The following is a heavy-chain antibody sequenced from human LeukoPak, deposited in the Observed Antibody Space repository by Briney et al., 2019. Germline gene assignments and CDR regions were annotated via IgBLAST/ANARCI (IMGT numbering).Heavy chain of an antibody. Sequence: GGSLRLSCAASGFTFSNYDMNWVRQAPGKGLEWVAIIPYDGSNKYYADSVKGRFTISRDNSKNTLYLQMNSLRAEDTAVYYCAQLRIDYWGQGTLVTVSS. CDR3: AQLRIDY. CDR1: GFTFSNYD. CDR2: IPYDGSNK. D-gene: IGHD7-27*01. J-gene: IGHJ4*02. V-gene: IGHV3-30-3*01.